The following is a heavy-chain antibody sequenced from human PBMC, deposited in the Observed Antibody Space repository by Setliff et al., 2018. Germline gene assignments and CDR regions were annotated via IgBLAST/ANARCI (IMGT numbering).Heavy chain of an antibody. D-gene: IGHD2-15*01. CDR3: VRPGGTTVVARHFDY. CDR2: IYNSGYT. CDR1: GGSFTNTNNY. Sequence: SETLSLTCSVSGGSFTNTNNYWGWIRQPPGKGLEWIGSIYNSGYTHYKPSLQSRATISIDTSRNQFSLELRSVTVADTATYYCVRPGGTTVVARHFDYWGSGILVTVSS. J-gene: IGHJ4*01. V-gene: IGHV4-39*01.